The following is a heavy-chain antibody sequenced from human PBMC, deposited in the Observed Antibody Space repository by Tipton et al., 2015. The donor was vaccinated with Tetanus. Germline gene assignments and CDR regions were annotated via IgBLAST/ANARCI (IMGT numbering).Heavy chain of an antibody. J-gene: IGHJ5*02. Sequence: TLSLTCTVSGGSISNYYWNWIRQSPGKGLEWLGNIYYSGDTDYNPSLQSRATISLDTAKNHFSLRLSSVTAADTAVYYCARSHVFRLTLFGEEIPRSGRFDPWGQGTLVTASS. V-gene: IGHV4-59*01. CDR1: GGSISNYY. D-gene: IGHD3-3*01. CDR3: ARSHVFRLTLFGEEIPRSGRFDP. CDR2: IYYSGDT.